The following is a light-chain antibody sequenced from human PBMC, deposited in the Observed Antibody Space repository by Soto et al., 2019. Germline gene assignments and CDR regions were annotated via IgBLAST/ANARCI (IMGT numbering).Light chain of an antibody. CDR2: LTSDGSH. V-gene: IGLV4-69*01. J-gene: IGLJ2*01. CDR1: SGHSSSA. Sequence: QSVLTQSPSASGSLGASVKLTCTLSSGHSSSAIAWHQQQPEKGPRYLMKLTSDGSHTKGDGIPDRFSGSSSGAERYLTISSLQSEDEADYYSQTWGTGIVVFGGGNKLTVL. CDR3: QTWGTGIVV.